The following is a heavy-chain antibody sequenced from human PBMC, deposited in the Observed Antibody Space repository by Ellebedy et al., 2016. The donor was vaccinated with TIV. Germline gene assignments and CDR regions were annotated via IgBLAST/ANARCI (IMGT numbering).Heavy chain of an antibody. CDR2: INSDGSST. CDR3: AKEGAATAYLSYDL. Sequence: GESLKISCAASGFTFTQYWLHWVRHAPGKGPVWVSRINSDGSSTTYADSVKGRFTISRDNSQNTLSLQMNSLRDDDTALYYCAKEGAATAYLSYDLWGQGTLVIVSS. D-gene: IGHD2/OR15-2a*01. CDR1: GFTFTQYW. J-gene: IGHJ5*02. V-gene: IGHV3-74*01.